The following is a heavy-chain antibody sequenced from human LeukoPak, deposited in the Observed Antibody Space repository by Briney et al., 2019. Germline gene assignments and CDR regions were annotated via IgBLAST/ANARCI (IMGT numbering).Heavy chain of an antibody. V-gene: IGHV3-23*01. J-gene: IGHJ4*02. CDR1: GFTFSSYA. CDR3: AKDQGVDTSPYFDY. D-gene: IGHD5-18*01. Sequence: PGGSLRLSYAASGFTFSSYAMSWVRQAPGKGLEWVSAISGSGGSTYYADSVKGRFTISRDNSKNTLYLQMNSLRAEDTAVYYCAKDQGVDTSPYFDYWGQGTLVTVSS. CDR2: ISGSGGST.